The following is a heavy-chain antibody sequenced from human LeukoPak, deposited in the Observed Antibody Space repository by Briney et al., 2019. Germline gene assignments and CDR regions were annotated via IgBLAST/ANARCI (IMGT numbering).Heavy chain of an antibody. CDR2: IYYSGST. J-gene: IGHJ5*02. D-gene: IGHD6-13*01. CDR1: GGSISSYY. Sequence: SETLSLTCTVSGGSISSYYWSWIRQPPGKGLEWIGYIYYSGSTNYNPSLKSRVTISVDTSKNQFSLKLSSVTAAYTAVYYCARSIAAAGPRFDPWGQGTLVTVSS. V-gene: IGHV4-59*01. CDR3: ARSIAAAGPRFDP.